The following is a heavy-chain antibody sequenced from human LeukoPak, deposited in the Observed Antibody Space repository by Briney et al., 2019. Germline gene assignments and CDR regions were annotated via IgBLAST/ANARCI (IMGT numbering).Heavy chain of an antibody. V-gene: IGHV3-23*01. CDR3: AKAGSLTYYSNYDDYYYYMDV. D-gene: IGHD4-11*01. CDR2: IDGTYDSGRT. CDR1: GFTFSTYA. J-gene: IGHJ6*03. Sequence: GGSLRLSCAASGFTFSTYALSWVRQAPGKGLEWVSTIDGTYDSGRTYYADSVKGRFTISRDDSKNTLYLQMNSLRAEDTAVYYCAKAGSLTYYSNYDDYYYYMDVWGKGTTVTVSS.